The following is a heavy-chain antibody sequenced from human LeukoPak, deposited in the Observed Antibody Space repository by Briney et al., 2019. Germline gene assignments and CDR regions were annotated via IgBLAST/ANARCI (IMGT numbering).Heavy chain of an antibody. J-gene: IGHJ4*02. Sequence: GGSLRLSCAASGFTFSSYAMHWVRQAPGKGLEYVSAISSNGGSTYYANSVKGRFTISRDNSKNTLYLQMGSLTAEDLAVYYCARAGVNGYDFPVDYWGQGTLVTVSS. CDR3: ARAGVNGYDFPVDY. CDR2: ISSNGGST. D-gene: IGHD5-12*01. V-gene: IGHV3-64*01. CDR1: GFTFSSYA.